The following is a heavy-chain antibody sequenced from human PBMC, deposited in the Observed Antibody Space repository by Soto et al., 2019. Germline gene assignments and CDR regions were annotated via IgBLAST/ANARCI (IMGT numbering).Heavy chain of an antibody. CDR2: IYWDGDK. D-gene: IGHD3-3*01. V-gene: IGHV2-5*02. J-gene: IGHJ5*02. Sequence: QINLTESGPTLVKPTQTLTLTCTFSGFSLSTSGAAVGWVRRPPGRALEWLALIYWDGDKRYNASLGNRLTITKDTSMNQVVLTLTNVDPADTATYYCAHRATMTIFGLIIDNGIWFDPWGQGTRVIVSS. CDR1: GFSLSTSGAA. CDR3: AHRATMTIFGLIIDNGIWFDP.